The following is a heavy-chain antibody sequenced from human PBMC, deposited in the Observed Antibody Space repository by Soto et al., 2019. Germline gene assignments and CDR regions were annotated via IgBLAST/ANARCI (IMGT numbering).Heavy chain of an antibody. J-gene: IGHJ3*02. Sequence: GGSLRLSCAASGFTFSSYAMHWVRQAPGKGLERVAVISYDGSNKYYADSVKGRFTISRDNSKNTLYLQMNSLRAEDTAVYYCARDGAELRYFDWLSHNDAFDIWGQGTMVTVSS. CDR1: GFTFSSYA. CDR2: ISYDGSNK. D-gene: IGHD3-9*01. V-gene: IGHV3-30-3*01. CDR3: ARDGAELRYFDWLSHNDAFDI.